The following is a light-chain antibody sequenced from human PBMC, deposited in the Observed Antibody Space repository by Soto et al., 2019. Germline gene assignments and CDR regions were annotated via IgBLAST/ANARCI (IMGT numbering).Light chain of an antibody. CDR2: DAS. CDR3: QQYNGYFPT. V-gene: IGKV1-5*01. Sequence: DIQMTQSPSTLSASVGDRVTITCRASQSITSWLAWYQQKPGKAPKVLIYDASRLESGAPSRFSGSGSGTEFTLTISSLQPDDFATYYCQQYNGYFPTFGQGTKVDIK. CDR1: QSITSW. J-gene: IGKJ2*01.